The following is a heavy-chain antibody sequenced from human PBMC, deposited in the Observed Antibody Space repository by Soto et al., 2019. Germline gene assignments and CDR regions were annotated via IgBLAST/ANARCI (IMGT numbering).Heavy chain of an antibody. Sequence: QVQLVQSGAEVKQPGASVKVSCKSSGYTFTHYAMHWVRQAPRQGLEWLGWINTGNGDTGFSQKFQGRVSITMDTAASTTYVELSSLISEATAVYYCARQGDSRILRDAFDIWGQGTLVTVAS. D-gene: IGHD5-18*01. V-gene: IGHV1-3*04. J-gene: IGHJ3*02. CDR1: GYTFTHYA. CDR2: INTGNGDT. CDR3: ARQGDSRILRDAFDI.